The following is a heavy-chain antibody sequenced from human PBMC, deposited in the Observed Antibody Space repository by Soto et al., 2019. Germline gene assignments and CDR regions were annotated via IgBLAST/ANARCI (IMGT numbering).Heavy chain of an antibody. CDR2: MYSGGGT. CDR3: TTSPSVGV. D-gene: IGHD6-19*01. CDR1: GFTVGNNY. V-gene: IGHV3-53*01. J-gene: IGHJ6*02. Sequence: EVHLVESGGGLIQPGGSLRLSCAASGFTVGNNYMNWVRQAPGKGLEWVSLMYSGGGTYYADSVKGRFTMSRASSKNTLYLQLNSLGAEDTAMYYCTTSPSVGVWGQGTTVTVSS.